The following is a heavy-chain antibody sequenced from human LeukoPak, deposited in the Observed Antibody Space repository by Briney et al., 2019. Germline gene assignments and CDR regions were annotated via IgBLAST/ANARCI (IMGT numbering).Heavy chain of an antibody. J-gene: IGHJ3*02. Sequence: ASVKVSCKASGYTFTSYGISWVRQAPGQGLEWMGWISAYNGNTNYAQKLQGRVTMTTDTSTSTAYMELRSLRSEDTAVYYCATSGITMVRGATTRRDLDAFDIWGQGTMVTVSS. CDR1: GYTFTSYG. V-gene: IGHV1-18*01. CDR3: ATSGITMVRGATTRRDLDAFDI. CDR2: ISAYNGNT. D-gene: IGHD3-10*01.